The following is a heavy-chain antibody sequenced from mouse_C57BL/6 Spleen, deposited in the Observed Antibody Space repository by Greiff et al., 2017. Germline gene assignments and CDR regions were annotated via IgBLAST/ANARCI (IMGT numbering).Heavy chain of an antibody. CDR3: ARGTTVVAKGYYFDY. Sequence: VQLQQSGAELMKPGASVKLSCKATGYTFTGYWIEWVKQRPGHGLEWIGEILPGSGSTNYNEKFKGKATFTADTSYNTAYMQLSSLTTEDSAIYYCARGTTVVAKGYYFDYGGQGTTLTVSS. CDR2: ILPGSGST. V-gene: IGHV1-9*01. J-gene: IGHJ2*01. D-gene: IGHD1-1*01. CDR1: GYTFTGYW.